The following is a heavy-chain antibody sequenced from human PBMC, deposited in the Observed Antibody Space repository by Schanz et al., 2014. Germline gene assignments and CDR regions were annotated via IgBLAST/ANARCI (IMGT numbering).Heavy chain of an antibody. Sequence: EVQLLESGGGLVQPGGSLRLSCAASGFTFSSYAMSWVRQAPGKGLEWVSAISASGGTTYYADSVKGRFTISRDNSRDTVYLQMNSLRADDTAMYYCARWFLIRGVILDSWGQGTLVTVSS. CDR3: ARWFLIRGVILDS. CDR2: ISASGGTT. V-gene: IGHV3-23*01. D-gene: IGHD3-10*01. J-gene: IGHJ4*02. CDR1: GFTFSSYA.